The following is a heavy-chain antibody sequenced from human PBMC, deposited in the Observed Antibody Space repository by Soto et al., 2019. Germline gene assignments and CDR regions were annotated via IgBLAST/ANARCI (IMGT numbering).Heavy chain of an antibody. J-gene: IGHJ4*02. Sequence: ASVKVSCTASGYTFAGYYMHWVLQAPGQGLEWMGWINPNSGGTNYAQKFQGRVTMTRDTSMSTAYMELRSLRSDDTAVYYCARDCPDSSGCVGRERALDYWGQGTLVTGSS. CDR2: INPNSGGT. D-gene: IGHD6-19*01. CDR3: ARDCPDSSGCVGRERALDY. V-gene: IGHV1-2*02. CDR1: GYTFAGYY.